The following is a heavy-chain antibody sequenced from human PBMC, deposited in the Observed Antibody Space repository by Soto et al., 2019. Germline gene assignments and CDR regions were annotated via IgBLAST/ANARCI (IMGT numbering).Heavy chain of an antibody. Sequence: PSETLSLTCTVSGDSISSHYWSWIRQPPGKGLEWIGYIYYSGSTNYNPSLKSRVTISVDTSKKQFSLKLSSVTAADTAVYYCARAPFYYDSRGPGAFDIWGQGTMVTVSS. CDR3: ARAPFYYDSRGPGAFDI. CDR2: IYYSGST. V-gene: IGHV4-59*11. D-gene: IGHD3-22*01. J-gene: IGHJ3*02. CDR1: GDSISSHY.